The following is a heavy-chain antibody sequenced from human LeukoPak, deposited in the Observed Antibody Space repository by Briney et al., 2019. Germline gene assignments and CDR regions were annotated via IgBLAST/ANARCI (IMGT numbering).Heavy chain of an antibody. J-gene: IGHJ4*02. CDR2: INPNSGGT. V-gene: IGHV1-2*02. Sequence: ASVKVSCKASGYTFTGYFMHWVRQAPGQGLEWMGWINPNSGGTNYAQKFQGRVTMTRDTSISTAYMELSRLRSDDTAVYYCARGVPSDHDGFDYWGQGTLVTVSS. CDR1: GYTFTGYF. CDR3: ARGVPSDHDGFDY. D-gene: IGHD1-1*01.